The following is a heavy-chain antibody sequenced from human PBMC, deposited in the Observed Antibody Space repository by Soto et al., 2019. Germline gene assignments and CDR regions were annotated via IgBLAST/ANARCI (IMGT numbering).Heavy chain of an antibody. CDR3: ERDDEMTAVTICEY. V-gene: IGHV1-69*01. J-gene: IGHJ4*02. CDR2: VIPVFNTS. CDR1: GGAFGRYA. Sequence: QVQLEQSGPEVKRHGTSVKVSCKASGGAFGRYAVSWVRQAPGQGLEWIGGVIPVFNTSNYSLKFQGRVAIFADLSTNTVFMELRRLRSEDTALYYCERDDEMTAVTICEYGGQGTLVTVSS. D-gene: IGHD4-17*01.